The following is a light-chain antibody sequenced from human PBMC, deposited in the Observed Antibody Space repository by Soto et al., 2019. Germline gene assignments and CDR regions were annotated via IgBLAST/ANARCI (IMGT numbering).Light chain of an antibody. V-gene: IGLV1-51*01. J-gene: IGLJ2*01. CDR1: SPHIGNNS. Sequence: QSVLAQPPPVSSAPRPTGTTSCSGRSPHIGNNSVSWYQQVPGTAPKLLIKDNDKRPSGIPDRFSGSKSGTSATLGITGLQTGDEANYYCGTWDSSLSAVVFGGGTQLTVL. CDR3: GTWDSSLSAVV. CDR2: DND.